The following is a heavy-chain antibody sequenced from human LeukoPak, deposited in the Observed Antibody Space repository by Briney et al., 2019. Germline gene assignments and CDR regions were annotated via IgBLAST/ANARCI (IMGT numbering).Heavy chain of an antibody. CDR2: ISSDGSRT. V-gene: IGHV3-74*01. Sequence: GGSLRLSCAASGFTFRSYAMYWVRQAPGEGLVWVSRISSDGSRTIYADSVKGRFTISRDNAKKSLYLQMNSLRADDTAVYFCARDSGSAYYFGSRTYYYDSFDFWGQGTKVTVSS. CDR1: GFTFRSYA. D-gene: IGHD3-10*01. J-gene: IGHJ3*01. CDR3: ARDSGSAYYFGSRTYYYDSFDF.